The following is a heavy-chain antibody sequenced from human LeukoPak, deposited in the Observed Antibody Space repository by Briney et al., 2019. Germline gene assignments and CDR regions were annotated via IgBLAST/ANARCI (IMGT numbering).Heavy chain of an antibody. V-gene: IGHV3-11*01. CDR2: ITNGGSTI. D-gene: IGHD1-26*01. CDR1: GFTFSDYN. J-gene: IGHJ4*02. CDR3: ARGLVGATAGDY. Sequence: GGSLRLSCAASGFTFSDYNMNWVRQAPGKGLEWVSYITNGGSTIYYADSVKGRFTISRDNAKNSLYLQMNSLRAEDTAVYYCARGLVGATAGDYWGQGTLVTASS.